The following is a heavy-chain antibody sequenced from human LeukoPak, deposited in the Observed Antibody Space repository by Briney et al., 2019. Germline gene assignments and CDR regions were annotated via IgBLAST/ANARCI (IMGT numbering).Heavy chain of an antibody. CDR3: ARDYGRAVYAMDY. D-gene: IGHD2-8*01. Sequence: GGSLRLSCAASGFTFRSYGMHWVRRASGRGLEWVAVISFDGSNKFYVDSVRGRFTISRDNSKNTLHLQMNSLRAEDTAVYFCARDYGRAVYAMDYWGQGTLVTVSP. CDR1: GFTFRSYG. CDR2: ISFDGSNK. J-gene: IGHJ4*02. V-gene: IGHV3-30*19.